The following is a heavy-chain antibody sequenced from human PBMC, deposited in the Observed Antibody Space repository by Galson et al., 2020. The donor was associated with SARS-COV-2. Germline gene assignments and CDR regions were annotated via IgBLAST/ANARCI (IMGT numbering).Heavy chain of an antibody. V-gene: IGHV2-5*01. CDR2: IYWNDDK. CDR3: AHSAPSSLTIFGVVIVKDYFDY. Sequence: ESGPTLVKPTQPLTLTCTFSGFSLTTSGVGVGWIRQPPGTALEWLALIYWNDDKRYSPSLKSRLTITKDTSKNQVVLTMTNMDPVDTATYFCAHSAPSSLTIFGVVIVKDYFDYWGQGTLVTVSS. CDR1: GFSLTTSGVG. D-gene: IGHD3-3*01. J-gene: IGHJ4*02.